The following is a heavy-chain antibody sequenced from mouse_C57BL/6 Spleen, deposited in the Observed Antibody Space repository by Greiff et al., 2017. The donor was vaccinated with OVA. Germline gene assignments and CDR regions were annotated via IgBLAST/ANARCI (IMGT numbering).Heavy chain of an antibody. Sequence: EVQLQESGPGLAKPSQTLSLSCSVTGYSITSDYWNWIRKFPGHKLEYMGYISYSGSTYYNPSLKSRISITLDTSKNQYYLLLNSVTTEDTATYYCARYDYDSYYFDYWGQGTTLTVSS. CDR3: ARYDYDSYYFDY. J-gene: IGHJ2*01. D-gene: IGHD2-4*01. V-gene: IGHV3-8*01. CDR2: ISYSGST. CDR1: GYSITSDY.